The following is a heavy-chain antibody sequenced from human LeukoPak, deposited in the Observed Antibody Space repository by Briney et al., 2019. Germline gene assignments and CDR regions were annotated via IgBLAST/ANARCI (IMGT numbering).Heavy chain of an antibody. CDR2: IDHSGST. CDR3: ARGLDPPTNIYCSSTSCSQAFDI. CDR1: GGSFSDFY. J-gene: IGHJ3*02. D-gene: IGHD2-2*01. Sequence: PSETLSLTCAVYGGSFSDFYWSWIRQPPGKGLEWIGEIDHSGSTNYNPSLKSRVSISVDTSKNQFSLKLSSVTAADTAVYYCARGLDPPTNIYCSSTSCSQAFDIWGQGTMVTVSS. V-gene: IGHV4-34*01.